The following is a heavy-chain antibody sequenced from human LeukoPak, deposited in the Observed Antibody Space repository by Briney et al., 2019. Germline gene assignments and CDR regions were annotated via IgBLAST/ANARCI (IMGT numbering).Heavy chain of an antibody. CDR1: GFTFSSYW. CDR3: ARDLPQRDSSGYYDPYFDY. Sequence: GGSLRLSCAASGFTFSSYWMSWVRQAPGKGLEWVANMKQDGSEKYYVDSVKGRFTISRDNAKNSLYLQMNSLRAEDTAVYYCARDLPQRDSSGYYDPYFDYWGQGTLVTVSS. V-gene: IGHV3-7*01. CDR2: MKQDGSEK. D-gene: IGHD3-22*01. J-gene: IGHJ4*02.